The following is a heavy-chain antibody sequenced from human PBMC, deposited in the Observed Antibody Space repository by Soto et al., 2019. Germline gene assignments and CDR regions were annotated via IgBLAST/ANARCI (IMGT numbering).Heavy chain of an antibody. V-gene: IGHV4-34*01. Sequence: QVQLRQWGAGLLKPSETQSLTCAVYGGSFSGYYWSWIRQPPGKGLEWIGEINHSGSTNYNPSLKSRVTISVDTSKNQFSLKLSSVTAADTAVYYCARDPGGYAFDIWGQGTMVTVSS. CDR1: GGSFSGYY. J-gene: IGHJ3*02. CDR3: ARDPGGYAFDI. CDR2: INHSGST. D-gene: IGHD3-10*01.